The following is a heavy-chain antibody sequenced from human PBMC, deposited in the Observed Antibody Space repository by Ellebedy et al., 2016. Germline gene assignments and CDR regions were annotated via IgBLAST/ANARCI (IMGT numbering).Heavy chain of an antibody. CDR3: ARASGYDSAFDY. CDR2: ISAYNGNT. D-gene: IGHD5-12*01. V-gene: IGHV1-18*01. J-gene: IGHJ4*02. CDR1: GYTFTSYG. Sequence: ASVKVSXXASGYTFTSYGISWVRQAPGQGLEWMGWISAYNGNTNYAQKLQGRVTMTTDTSTSTAYMELRSLRSDDTAVYHCARASGYDSAFDYWGQGTLVTVSS.